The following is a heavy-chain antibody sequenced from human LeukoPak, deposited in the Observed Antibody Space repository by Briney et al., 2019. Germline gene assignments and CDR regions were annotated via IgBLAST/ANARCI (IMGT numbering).Heavy chain of an antibody. J-gene: IGHJ6*04. CDR1: GFTFGSYW. Sequence: GGSLRLSCAASGFTFGSYWMSWVRQAPGKGLEWVANIKQDGSEKYYVDSVKGRFTISRDNAKNSLYLQMNSLRAEDTAVYYCARDRVVRGVTGRWYYYGMDVWGKGTTVTVSS. CDR3: ARDRVVRGVTGRWYYYGMDV. V-gene: IGHV3-7*03. CDR2: IKQDGSEK. D-gene: IGHD3-10*01.